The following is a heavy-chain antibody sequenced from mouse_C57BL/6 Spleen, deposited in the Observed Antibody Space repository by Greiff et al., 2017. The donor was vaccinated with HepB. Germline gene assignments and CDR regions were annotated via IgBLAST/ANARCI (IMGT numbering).Heavy chain of an antibody. CDR2: INYDGSST. V-gene: IGHV5-16*01. Sequence: EVQVVESEGGLVQPGSSMKLSCTASGFTFSDYYMAWVRQVPEKGLEWVANINYDGSSTYYLDSLKSRFIISRDNAKNILYLQMSSLKSEDTATYYCARDQGEFITTVVANWYFDVWGTGTTVTVSS. D-gene: IGHD1-1*01. CDR3: ARDQGEFITTVVANWYFDV. CDR1: GFTFSDYY. J-gene: IGHJ1*03.